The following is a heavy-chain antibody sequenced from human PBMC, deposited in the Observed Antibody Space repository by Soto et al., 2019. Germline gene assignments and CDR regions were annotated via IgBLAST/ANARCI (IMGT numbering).Heavy chain of an antibody. CDR3: ARTPGRVGATRFDY. Sequence: PSETLSLTCTVSGGSISSYYWSWIRQPPGKGLEWIGYIYYSGSTNYNPSLKSRVTISVDTSKNQFSLKLNSVTAADTAVYYCARTPGRVGATRFDYWGQGTLVTVSS. V-gene: IGHV4-59*12. D-gene: IGHD1-26*01. CDR1: GGSISSYY. J-gene: IGHJ4*02. CDR2: IYYSGST.